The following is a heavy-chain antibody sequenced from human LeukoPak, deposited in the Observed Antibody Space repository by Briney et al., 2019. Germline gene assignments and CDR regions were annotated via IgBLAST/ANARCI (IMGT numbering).Heavy chain of an antibody. CDR1: GGSISSYY. V-gene: IGHV4-59*01. CDR2: IYYSGST. D-gene: IGHD7-27*01. CDR3: ARGNWGSYAFDI. Sequence: SETLSPTCTVSGGSISSYYWSWIRQPPGKGLEWIGYIYYSGSTNYNPSLKSRVTISVDTSKNQFSLKLSSVTAADTAVYYCARGNWGSYAFDIWGQGTMVTVSS. J-gene: IGHJ3*02.